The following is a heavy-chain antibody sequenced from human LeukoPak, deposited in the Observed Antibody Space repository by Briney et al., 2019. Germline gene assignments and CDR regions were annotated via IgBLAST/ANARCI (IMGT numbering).Heavy chain of an antibody. V-gene: IGHV3-30*18. D-gene: IGHD2-2*01. J-gene: IGHJ4*02. Sequence: PGRSLRLSCAASGFTFSSYGMHWVRQAPGKGLEWVAVISYDGSNKYYADSVKGRFTISRDNSKNTLYLQMNSLRAEDTAVYYCAKVSIRQVVPAAIDYWGQGTLVTVSS. CDR1: GFTFSSYG. CDR3: AKVSIRQVVPAAIDY. CDR2: ISYDGSNK.